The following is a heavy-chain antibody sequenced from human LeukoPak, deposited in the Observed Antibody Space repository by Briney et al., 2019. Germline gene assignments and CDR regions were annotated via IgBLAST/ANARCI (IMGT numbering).Heavy chain of an antibody. CDR3: ARGDSYGAS. V-gene: IGHV3-23*01. CDR2: ITDSGDRT. J-gene: IGHJ5*02. CDR1: GFTFSSNG. Sequence: GGSLRLSCAASGFTFSSNGMSWVRQDPRKGLEWVSGITDSGDRTYYADSVKGRFTISRDNSKSTLYLQMNSLTVADTAVYYCARGDSYGASWGQGTLVTVSS. D-gene: IGHD5-18*01.